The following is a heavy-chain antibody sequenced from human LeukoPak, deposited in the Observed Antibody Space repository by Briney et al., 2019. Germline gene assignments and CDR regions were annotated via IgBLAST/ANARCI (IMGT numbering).Heavy chain of an antibody. J-gene: IGHJ5*02. V-gene: IGHV1-24*01. CDR3: ARKLCSSTSCWFDP. Sequence: ASVKVSCKVSGYTLTELSMHWVRQAPGKGLEWMGGFDPEDGETIYAQKFQGRVTMTEDTSTDTAYMELSSLRSEDTAVYYCARKLCSSTSCWFDPWGQGTLVTVSS. CDR1: GYTLTELS. CDR2: FDPEDGET. D-gene: IGHD2-2*01.